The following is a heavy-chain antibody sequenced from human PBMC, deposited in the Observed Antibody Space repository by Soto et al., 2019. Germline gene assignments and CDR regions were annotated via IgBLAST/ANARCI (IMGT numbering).Heavy chain of an antibody. CDR1: GFTLSSYA. D-gene: IGHD5-12*01. V-gene: IGHV3-23*01. CDR2: ISDSGDNT. Sequence: GGSLRLSCAASGFTLSSYAMSWVRQAPGKGLEWVSSISDSGDNTDSADSVRGRFIVSRDNSKATVYLQMNSLRADDTAVYYCVKGSLSAVASLDYWGQGTLVTVSS. J-gene: IGHJ4*02. CDR3: VKGSLSAVASLDY.